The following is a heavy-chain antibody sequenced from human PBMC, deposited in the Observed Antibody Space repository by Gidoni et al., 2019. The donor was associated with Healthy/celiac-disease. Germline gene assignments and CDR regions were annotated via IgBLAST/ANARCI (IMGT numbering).Heavy chain of an antibody. V-gene: IGHV1-69*01. Sequence: QVQLVQSGAEVKKPGSSVKVSFKASVGTFRSYAIIWVRQAPGKGLEWMGGIIPIFGTANYEQKFQGRVTITADESTSTAYMELSSLRSEDTAVYYCARAGYSSGWDDWHYWGQGTLVTVSS. J-gene: IGHJ4*02. D-gene: IGHD6-19*01. CDR3: ARAGYSSGWDDWHY. CDR1: VGTFRSYA. CDR2: IIPIFGTA.